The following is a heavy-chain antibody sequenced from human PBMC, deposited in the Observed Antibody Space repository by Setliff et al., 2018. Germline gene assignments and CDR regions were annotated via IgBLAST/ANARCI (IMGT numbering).Heavy chain of an antibody. CDR3: AREGGGSGWTPDS. CDR2: IYHSGSA. CDR1: GFTVSSNY. J-gene: IGHJ4*02. V-gene: IGHV4-4*02. Sequence: PGGSLRLSCAASGFTVSSNYMSWVRQPPGKGLEWIGEIYHSGSANYNPSLKSRVTTSVDKSKNQFSLKIYSMTAADTAVYYCAREGGGSGWTPDSWGQGTLVTVSS. D-gene: IGHD6-19*01.